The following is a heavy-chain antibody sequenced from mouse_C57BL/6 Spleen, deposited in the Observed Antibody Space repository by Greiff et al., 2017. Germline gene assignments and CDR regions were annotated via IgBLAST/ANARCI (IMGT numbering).Heavy chain of an antibody. CDR1: GFTFTDYY. CDR2: IRNKANGYTT. V-gene: IGHV7-3*01. CDR3: ARWDYGSNYFDY. Sequence: EVKLMESGGGLVQPGGSLSLSCAASGFTFTDYYMSWVRQPPGKALEWLGFIRNKANGYTTEYSASVKGRFTISRDNSQSILYLQMNALRAEDSATYYCARWDYGSNYFDYWGQGTTLTVSS. D-gene: IGHD1-1*01. J-gene: IGHJ2*01.